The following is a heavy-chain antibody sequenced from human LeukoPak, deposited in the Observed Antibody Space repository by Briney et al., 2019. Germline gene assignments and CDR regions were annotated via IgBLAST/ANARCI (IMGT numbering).Heavy chain of an antibody. D-gene: IGHD3-10*01. CDR3: ARGPFTLIRGPYNWFDP. V-gene: IGHV4-39*07. J-gene: IGHJ5*02. CDR1: GGSISSSSYY. Sequence: SETLSLTCTVSGGSISSSSYYWGWIRQPPGKGLEWIGSIYYSGSTYYNPSLKSRVTMSVDTSKNQFSLKLSSVTAADTAVYYCARGPFTLIRGPYNWFDPWGQGTLVTVSS. CDR2: IYYSGST.